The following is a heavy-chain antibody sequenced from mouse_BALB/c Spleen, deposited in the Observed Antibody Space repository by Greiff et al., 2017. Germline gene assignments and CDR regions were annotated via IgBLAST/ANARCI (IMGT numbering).Heavy chain of an antibody. CDR3: ARFPEGFDY. Sequence: EVKVVESGAELVKPGASVKLSCTASGFNIKDTYMHWVKQRPEQGLEWIGRIDPANGNTKYDPKFQGKATITADTSSNTAYLQLSSLTSEDTAVYYCARFPEGFDYWGQGTTLTVSS. V-gene: IGHV14-3*02. CDR2: IDPANGNT. J-gene: IGHJ2*01. CDR1: GFNIKDTY.